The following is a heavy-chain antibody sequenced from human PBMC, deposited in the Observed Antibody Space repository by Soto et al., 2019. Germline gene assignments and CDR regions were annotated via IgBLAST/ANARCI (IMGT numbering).Heavy chain of an antibody. CDR1: GFTFSSYA. J-gene: IGHJ1*01. V-gene: IGHV3-30-3*01. CDR2: ISYDGSNK. Sequence: QVQLVESGGGVVQPGRSLRLSCAASGFTFSSYAMHWVRQAPGKGLEWVAVISYDGSNKYYADSVKGRFTISRDNSKNTMYLKMNSLRAEDTAVYYCEREGGDCGGDCYYFQHWGQGTLVNVSS. CDR3: EREGGDCGGDCYYFQH. D-gene: IGHD2-21*02.